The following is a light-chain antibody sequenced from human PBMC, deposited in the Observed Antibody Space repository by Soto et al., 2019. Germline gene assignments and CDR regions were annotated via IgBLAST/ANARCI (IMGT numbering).Light chain of an antibody. Sequence: EIVLTQSPATLSLSPGERATLYCGASQSVSTNYLAWYQQKPGLAPRLLIYDAYSRATGISDRFSGSGSGTDFILTISSLEPEDFVVYYCQQRSYWPLTFGQGTKVEFK. CDR1: QSVSTNY. CDR3: QQRSYWPLT. CDR2: DAY. V-gene: IGKV3D-20*02. J-gene: IGKJ1*01.